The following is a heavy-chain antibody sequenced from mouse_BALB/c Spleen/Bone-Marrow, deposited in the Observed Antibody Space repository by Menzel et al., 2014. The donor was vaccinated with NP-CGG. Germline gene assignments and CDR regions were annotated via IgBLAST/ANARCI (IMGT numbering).Heavy chain of an antibody. V-gene: IGHV5-6*01. CDR1: GFTFSSYG. CDR2: INSGGSHI. Sequence: EVPGVESGGDLVKPGGSLKLSCAASGFTFSSYGMSWVRQTPDKRLAWVATINSGGSHIYYPDSVKGRFTISRDNAKNTLYLQMNSLKSEDTAMYYCARQGDGYYDYWGQGTTLTFSS. J-gene: IGHJ2*01. D-gene: IGHD2-3*01. CDR3: ARQGDGYYDY.